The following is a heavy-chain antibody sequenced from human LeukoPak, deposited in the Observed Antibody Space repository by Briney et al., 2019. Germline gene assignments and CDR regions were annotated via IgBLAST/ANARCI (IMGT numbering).Heavy chain of an antibody. Sequence: GESLKISCKGSGYRFTSYWIGWVRQMPGKGLEWMGIINPGDSNTIYSPSFQGQVTISADKSIATAYLQWSSLKASDTAMYYCARRYCGGGICYYFDYWGQGTLVTVSS. J-gene: IGHJ4*02. V-gene: IGHV5-51*01. D-gene: IGHD2-15*01. CDR1: GYRFTSYW. CDR2: INPGDSNT. CDR3: ARRYCGGGICYYFDY.